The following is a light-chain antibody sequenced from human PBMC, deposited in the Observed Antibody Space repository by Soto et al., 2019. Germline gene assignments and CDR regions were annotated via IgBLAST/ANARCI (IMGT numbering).Light chain of an antibody. Sequence: DIQMTQSPSTLSASVGDRVTITCRASQNINIWLAWYQQKPGKAPKLLIFDASSLESGVPSRFSGSGSGTEFTLTISSLQPDDFATYYCRQYNSYSWTFGQGTKVEI. CDR2: DAS. J-gene: IGKJ1*01. V-gene: IGKV1-5*01. CDR3: RQYNSYSWT. CDR1: QNINIW.